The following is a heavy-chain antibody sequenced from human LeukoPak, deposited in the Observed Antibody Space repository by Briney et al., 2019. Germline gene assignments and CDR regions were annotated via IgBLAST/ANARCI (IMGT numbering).Heavy chain of an antibody. V-gene: IGHV4-30-2*03. CDR2: IYYSGST. J-gene: IGHJ4*02. CDR3: ARGTRSFDY. D-gene: IGHD3-16*02. Sequence: PSETLSLTCAVSGGSISSGGYSWSWIRQPPGKGLEWIGYIYYSGSTYYNPSLKSRVTISVDTSKNQFSLKLSSVTAADTAVYYCARGTRSFDYWGQGTLVTVSS. CDR1: GGSISSGGYS.